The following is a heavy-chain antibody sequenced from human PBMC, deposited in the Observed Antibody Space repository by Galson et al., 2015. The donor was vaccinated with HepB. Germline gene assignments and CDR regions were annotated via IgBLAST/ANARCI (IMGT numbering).Heavy chain of an antibody. D-gene: IGHD5-18*01. CDR3: ASLSRTAMVIGARFDP. CDR2: LIPIFGTA. V-gene: IGHV1-69*13. Sequence: SVKVSCKASGGTFSSYAISWVRQAPGQGLEWMGGLIPIFGTANYAQKFQGRVTITADESTSTAYMELSSLRSEDTAVYYCASLSRTAMVIGARFDPWGQGTLVTVSS. CDR1: GGTFSSYA. J-gene: IGHJ5*02.